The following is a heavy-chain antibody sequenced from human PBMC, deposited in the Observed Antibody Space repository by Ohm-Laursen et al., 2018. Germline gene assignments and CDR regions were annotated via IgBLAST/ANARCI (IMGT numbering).Heavy chain of an antibody. J-gene: IGHJ4*02. CDR2: IKPDGSDK. D-gene: IGHD6-19*01. CDR3: TRGRGWL. Sequence: GSLRLSCAASGFTFSTSWMTWVRQAPGRGLDWVATIKPDGSDKYYVDSVRGRFTISRDNAENSMYLNMNSLRADDTAVYYCTRGRGWLWGQGTLVIVSS. CDR1: GFTFSTSW. V-gene: IGHV3-7*01.